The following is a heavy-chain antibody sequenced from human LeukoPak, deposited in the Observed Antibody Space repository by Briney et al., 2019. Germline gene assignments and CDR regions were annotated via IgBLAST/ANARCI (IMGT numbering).Heavy chain of an antibody. D-gene: IGHD3-9*01. J-gene: IGHJ3*02. Sequence: SETLSLTCTVSGGSISNFYWSWVRQPPGNGLEWIGYFSYSGGTSYSPPLKSRVTISVDTSKNQFSLKLSSVTAADTAVYYCARTYYDILTGFHPGAFDIWGQGTMVTVSS. CDR2: FSYSGGT. CDR1: GGSISNFY. V-gene: IGHV4-59*12. CDR3: ARTYYDILTGFHPGAFDI.